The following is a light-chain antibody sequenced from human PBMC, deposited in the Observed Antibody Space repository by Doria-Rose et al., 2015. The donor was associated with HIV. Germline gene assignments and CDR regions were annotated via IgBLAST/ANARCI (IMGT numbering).Light chain of an antibody. CDR2: AAS. CDR1: QRISSY. CDR3: QESYSTPGT. V-gene: IGKV1-39*01. J-gene: IGKJ1*01. Sequence: DIRLTQSPSSLSASVGDRVTITCRASQRISSYLNWYQQKPGKAPKLLIYAASSLQSGVPSRFRGSGSGTDFTLTISSLQPEDFATYYCQESYSTPGTFGQGTKVDIK.